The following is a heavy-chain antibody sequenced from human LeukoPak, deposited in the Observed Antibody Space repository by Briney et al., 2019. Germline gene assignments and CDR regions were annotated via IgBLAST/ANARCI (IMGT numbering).Heavy chain of an antibody. J-gene: IGHJ6*02. CDR2: IWYDGSKK. V-gene: IGHV3-33*01. D-gene: IGHD4-23*01. Sequence: GRSLRLSCAASGIPFSSYGMHRVRQAPGKGLEWVAVIWYDGSKKYYADFVKGRFTISRDNSKNTLSLQMNSLRVEDTAVYYCARWNQGHGLDVWGQGTTVTVSS. CDR1: GIPFSSYG. CDR3: ARWNQGHGLDV.